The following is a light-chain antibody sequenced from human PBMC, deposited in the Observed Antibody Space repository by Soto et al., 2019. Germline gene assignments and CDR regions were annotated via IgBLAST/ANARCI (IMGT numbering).Light chain of an antibody. CDR3: QLSYSTILT. J-gene: IGKJ4*01. Sequence: DIQMTQSPSSLSASLGDRVTITCRASQTISNYLNWYQQKPGKAPKLLIYASSTLQSGVPSRFSGSGSGTDFTLSISRRQPEDFGTYYCQLSYSTILTFGGGTKVEIK. CDR2: ASS. CDR1: QTISNY. V-gene: IGKV1-39*01.